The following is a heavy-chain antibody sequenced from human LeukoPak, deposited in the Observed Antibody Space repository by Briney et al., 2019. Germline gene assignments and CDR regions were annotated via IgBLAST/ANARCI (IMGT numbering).Heavy chain of an antibody. J-gene: IGHJ4*02. Sequence: SETLSLTCAVYGGSFSGYYWSWIRQPPGKGLEWIGEINHSGSTNYNPSLKSRVTISVDTSKNQFSLKLSSVTAADTAVYYCARGPPLNPGDFDSSGYYYFDYWGRGTLVTVSS. CDR1: GGSFSGYY. CDR2: INHSGST. CDR3: ARGPPLNPGDFDSSGYYYFDY. V-gene: IGHV4-34*01. D-gene: IGHD3-22*01.